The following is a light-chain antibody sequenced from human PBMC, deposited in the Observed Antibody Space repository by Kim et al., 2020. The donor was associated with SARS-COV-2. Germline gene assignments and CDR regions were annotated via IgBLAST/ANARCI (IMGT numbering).Light chain of an antibody. Sequence: SASLGDRVTITGRSSQSISDWLAWYQHKPGKAPKLLIFATSKLESGIPLRFSGSGSGTEFTLTISSLQPDDSAIYYCQQHDHFPYTFGQGTKLEI. J-gene: IGKJ2*01. V-gene: IGKV1-5*03. CDR1: QSISDW. CDR3: QQHDHFPYT. CDR2: ATS.